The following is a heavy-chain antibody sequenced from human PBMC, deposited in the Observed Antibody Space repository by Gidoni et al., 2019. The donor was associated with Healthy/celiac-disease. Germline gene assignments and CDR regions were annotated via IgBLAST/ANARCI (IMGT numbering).Heavy chain of an antibody. J-gene: IGHJ4*02. Sequence: QVQLVQSGAEVKKPGSSVTVSCKASGGTFSSYAISWVRQAPGQGLEWMGGIIPIFGTANYAQKFQGRVTITADESTSTAYMELSSLRSEDTAVYYCARARINYDILTGYSYYFDYWGQGTLVTVSS. V-gene: IGHV1-69*01. D-gene: IGHD3-9*01. CDR1: GGTFSSYA. CDR2: IIPIFGTA. CDR3: ARARINYDILTGYSYYFDY.